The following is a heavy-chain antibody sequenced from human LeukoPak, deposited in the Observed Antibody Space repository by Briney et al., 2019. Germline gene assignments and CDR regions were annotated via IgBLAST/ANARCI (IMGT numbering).Heavy chain of an antibody. V-gene: IGHV4-39*01. CDR3: AASGMTTVTFFDY. CDR1: GDSITSSSYY. D-gene: IGHD4-17*01. Sequence: PSETLSLTCTVSGDSITSSSYYWGWIRQPPGMGLEWIGTIYSYSGSTYYNPSLKSRVTISVETSKNQFSLKLTSVTAADTAVYYCAASGMTTVTFFDYWGQGTLVTVSS. J-gene: IGHJ4*02. CDR2: IYSYSGST.